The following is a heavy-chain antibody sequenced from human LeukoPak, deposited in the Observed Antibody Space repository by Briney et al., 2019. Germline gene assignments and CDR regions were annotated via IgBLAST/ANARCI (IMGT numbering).Heavy chain of an antibody. CDR3: ARLGDYYDSSGPDY. J-gene: IGHJ4*02. D-gene: IGHD3-22*01. Sequence: SVKVSCKASGGTFSSYAISWVRQAPGQGLEWMGRITPILGIANYAQKFQGRVTITADKSTSTAYMELSSLRSEDTAVYYCARLGDYYDSSGPDYWGQGNLVTVSS. CDR1: GGTFSSYA. CDR2: ITPILGIA. V-gene: IGHV1-69*04.